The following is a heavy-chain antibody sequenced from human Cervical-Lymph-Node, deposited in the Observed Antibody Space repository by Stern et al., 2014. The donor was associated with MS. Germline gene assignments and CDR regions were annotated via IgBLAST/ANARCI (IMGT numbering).Heavy chain of an antibody. CDR2: IYYSGST. D-gene: IGHD3-10*01. CDR1: GGSISSYY. CDR3: ARVPPKYFPSHYYYGMDV. J-gene: IGHJ6*02. V-gene: IGHV4-59*01. Sequence: VQLQESGPGLVKPSETLSLTCTVSGGSISSYYWSWIRQPPGKGLEWIGYIYYSGSTNYNPSLKSRVTISVETSTNQFSLKLRSVTAADTAVYYCARVPPKYFPSHYYYGMDVWGQGTTVTVSS.